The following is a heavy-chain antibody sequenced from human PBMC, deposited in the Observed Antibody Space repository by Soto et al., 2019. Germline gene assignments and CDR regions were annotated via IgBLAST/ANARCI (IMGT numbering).Heavy chain of an antibody. J-gene: IGHJ5*02. V-gene: IGHV4-61*01. Sequence: QVQLQESGPGLVKPSETLSLTCTVSGGSVSSTTYYWSWIRQSPGKGLEWIGYIHYSGSTNYNPSLKSRVTMSVDTAKNQFSLKLNSVTAADTAVYYCARADDYKSSYFDPWGQGTLVTVSS. CDR1: GGSVSSTTYY. D-gene: IGHD4-4*01. CDR2: IHYSGST. CDR3: ARADDYKSSYFDP.